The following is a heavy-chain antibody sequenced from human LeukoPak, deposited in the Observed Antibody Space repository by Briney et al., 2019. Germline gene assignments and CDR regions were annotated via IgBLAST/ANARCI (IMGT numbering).Heavy chain of an antibody. Sequence: GRSLRLSCAASRFTFSSYGMHWVRQAPGKGLEWVAVIWYDGSNKYYADSVKGRFTISRDNSKNTLYLQMNSLRAEDTAVYYCARDHPIVGATRNAYGMDVWGQGTTVTVSS. D-gene: IGHD1-26*01. CDR1: RFTFSSYG. J-gene: IGHJ6*02. CDR2: IWYDGSNK. CDR3: ARDHPIVGATRNAYGMDV. V-gene: IGHV3-33*01.